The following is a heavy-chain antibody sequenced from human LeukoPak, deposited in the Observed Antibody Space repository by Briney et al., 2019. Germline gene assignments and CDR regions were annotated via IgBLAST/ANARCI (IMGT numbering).Heavy chain of an antibody. D-gene: IGHD3-22*01. CDR2: TSGSGGST. CDR1: GFTFSSYA. Sequence: PGGSLRLSCAASGFTFSSYAMSWVRQAPGKGLEWVSATSGSGGSTYYADSVKGLFTISRDNSKNTLYLQMNSLRAEDTAVYYCASLTYYYDSSGYPWGQGTLVTVSS. J-gene: IGHJ4*02. CDR3: ASLTYYYDSSGYP. V-gene: IGHV3-23*01.